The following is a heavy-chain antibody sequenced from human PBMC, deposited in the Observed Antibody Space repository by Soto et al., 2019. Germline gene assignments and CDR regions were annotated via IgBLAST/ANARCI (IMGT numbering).Heavy chain of an antibody. CDR1: GASVSANSYY. CDR3: VRGSLYNFDSSGTELWFDP. CDR2: IYHTGSI. V-gene: IGHV4-61*01. Sequence: SVTLSLPWAVSGASVSANSYYCNWIRLPPWKGRQWVGHIYHTGSIQYRPSIESRALISLATPKNQLPLRLSSVTVADTAVYYCVRGSLYNFDSSGTELWFDPWGQGALVTVSS. D-gene: IGHD6-19*01. J-gene: IGHJ5*02.